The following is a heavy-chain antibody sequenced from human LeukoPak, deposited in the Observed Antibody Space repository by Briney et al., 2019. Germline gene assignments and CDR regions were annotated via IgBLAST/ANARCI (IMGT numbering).Heavy chain of an antibody. CDR3: AKVNTGSYTWFDP. V-gene: IGHV3-11*04. Sequence: GGSLRLSCAASGFTFSDYYMSWIRQAPGKGLEWVSYISSSGSTIYYADSVKGRFTISRDNAKNTLYLQMNSLRAEDTAVYYCAKVNTGSYTWFDPWGQGTLVTVSS. CDR1: GFTFSDYY. CDR2: ISSSGSTI. J-gene: IGHJ5*02. D-gene: IGHD1-26*01.